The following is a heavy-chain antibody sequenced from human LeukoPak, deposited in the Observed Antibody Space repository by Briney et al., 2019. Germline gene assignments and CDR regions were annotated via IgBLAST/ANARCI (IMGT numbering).Heavy chain of an antibody. CDR1: GYTFTGYY. CDR3: ARKQVAPAAAIDY. J-gene: IGHJ4*02. Sequence: ASVKVSCKASGYTFTGYYMHWVRQAPGQGLEWMGWINPNSGGTNYAQKFQGRVTMTRDTSISTAYMELSRLRSDDTAVYYCARKQVAPAAAIDYWGQGTLVTVSS. D-gene: IGHD2-2*01. CDR2: INPNSGGT. V-gene: IGHV1-2*02.